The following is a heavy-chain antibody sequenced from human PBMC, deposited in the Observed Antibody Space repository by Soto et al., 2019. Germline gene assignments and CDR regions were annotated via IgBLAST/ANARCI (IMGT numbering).Heavy chain of an antibody. CDR1: GFTFSSYA. CDR2: ISGSGGST. V-gene: IGHV3-23*01. Sequence: GGSLRLSCAASGFTFSSYAMSWVRQAPGKGLEWVSAISGSGGSTYYADSVKGRFTTSRDNSKNPLYLKMNGLRAENTAVYYCAKDRPPLLTGYYRGFRRAFDYWGQGTLVTVSS. D-gene: IGHD3-9*01. J-gene: IGHJ4*02. CDR3: AKDRPPLLTGYYRGFRRAFDY.